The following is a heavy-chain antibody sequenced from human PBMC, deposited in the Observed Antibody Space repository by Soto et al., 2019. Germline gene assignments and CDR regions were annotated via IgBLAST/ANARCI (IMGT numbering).Heavy chain of an antibody. Sequence: QLQLQESGPGLVKPSETLSLTCTVSGGSISSSSYYWGWIRQPPGKGLEWIGSIYYSGSTYYNPSLKSRVTISEDTSKNQFSLKLSSVTAADTAVYYCASGFTVTTVGVWFDPWGQGTLVTVSS. D-gene: IGHD4-17*01. J-gene: IGHJ5*02. CDR3: ASGFTVTTVGVWFDP. CDR1: GGSISSSSYY. CDR2: IYYSGST. V-gene: IGHV4-39*01.